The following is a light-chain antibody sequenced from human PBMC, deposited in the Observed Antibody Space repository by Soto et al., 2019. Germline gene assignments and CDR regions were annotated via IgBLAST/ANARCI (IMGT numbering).Light chain of an antibody. CDR2: GAS. V-gene: IGKV3-20*01. J-gene: IGKJ5*01. CDR3: ARARKARSTV. Sequence: VVNQSPGAVTLNPGEGATLSCRASQRLSSSFLAWYQQKPGQAPRLLIYGASSRATGIPDRFSGSGSGTDFTLTISIFLPEKTALYFAARARKARSTVFG. CDR1: QRLSSSF.